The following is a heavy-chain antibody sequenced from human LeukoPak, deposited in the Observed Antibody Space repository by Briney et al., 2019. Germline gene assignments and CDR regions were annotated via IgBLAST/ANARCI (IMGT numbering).Heavy chain of an antibody. CDR3: ARETPDSSGWD. Sequence: GGSLRLSCAASGFPFSDYGMYWVPQAPGKGLEWLAVISHDGNNKYYADSVKGRFTISRDNAKNSLHLQMNSLSAQGTAVYYCARETPDSSGWDWGQGTLVTVSS. D-gene: IGHD6-19*01. CDR1: GFPFSDYG. CDR2: ISHDGNNK. V-gene: IGHV3-30*03. J-gene: IGHJ4*02.